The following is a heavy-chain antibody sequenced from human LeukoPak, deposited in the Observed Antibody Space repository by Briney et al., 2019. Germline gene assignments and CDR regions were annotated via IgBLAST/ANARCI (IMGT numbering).Heavy chain of an antibody. V-gene: IGHV4-30-4*01. CDR1: GGSISSGDYY. Sequence: SQTLSLTCTVSGGSISSGDYYWSWIRQPPGKGLEWIRYIYYSGSTYYNPSLKSRVTISVDTSKNQFSLKLSSVTAADTAVYYCARAHRDSYYYDSSGYYLDPYYFDYWGQGTLVTVSS. CDR2: IYYSGST. J-gene: IGHJ4*02. CDR3: ARAHRDSYYYDSSGYYLDPYYFDY. D-gene: IGHD3-22*01.